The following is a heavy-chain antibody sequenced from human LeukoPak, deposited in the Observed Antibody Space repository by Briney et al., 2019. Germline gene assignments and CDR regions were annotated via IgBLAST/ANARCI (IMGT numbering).Heavy chain of an antibody. V-gene: IGHV3-7*01. CDR1: GFTFSSYW. Sequence: PGGSLRLSCAASGFTFSSYWMSWVRQAPGKGLGWVANIKQDGSEKYYVDSVKGRFTISRDNTKNSLFLQMNSLRAEDTAVYYCARDKQQPHYNNWFDPWGQGTLVTVSS. D-gene: IGHD6-13*01. J-gene: IGHJ5*02. CDR2: IKQDGSEK. CDR3: ARDKQQPHYNNWFDP.